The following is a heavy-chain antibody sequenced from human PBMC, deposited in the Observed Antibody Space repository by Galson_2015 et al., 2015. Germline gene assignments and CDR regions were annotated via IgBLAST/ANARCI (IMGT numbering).Heavy chain of an antibody. D-gene: IGHD4-17*01. CDR1: GFTVATHY. CDR3: ARAPLRDYGDYLDY. CDR2: IYSDGSS. V-gene: IGHV3-53*01. Sequence: SLRLSCAASGFTVATHYMSWVRQAPGKGLEWASVIYSDGSSFYGDSVTGRFAISRDSSKNALYLQMNGLRAEDTAVYYCARAPLRDYGDYLDYWGQGALVTVSS. J-gene: IGHJ4*02.